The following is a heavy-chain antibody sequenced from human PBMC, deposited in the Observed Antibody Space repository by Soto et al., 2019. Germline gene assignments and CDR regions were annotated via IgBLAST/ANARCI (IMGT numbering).Heavy chain of an antibody. D-gene: IGHD1-26*01. Sequence: GGSLRLSCAASGFTFSSYAMHWVRQAPGKGLEWVAVISYDGSNKYYADSVKGRFTISRDNSKNTLYLQMNSLRAEDTAVYYCARDRWELPYFYFDYWGQGTLVTVSS. CDR2: ISYDGSNK. CDR3: ARDRWELPYFYFDY. J-gene: IGHJ4*02. V-gene: IGHV3-30-3*01. CDR1: GFTFSSYA.